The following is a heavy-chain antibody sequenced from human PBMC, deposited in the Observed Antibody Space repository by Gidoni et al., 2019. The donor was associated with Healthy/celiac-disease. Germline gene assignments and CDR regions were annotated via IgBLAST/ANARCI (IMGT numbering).Heavy chain of an antibody. CDR2: IYYSGST. CDR3: ARAGLTTSWFDP. Sequence: QVQLQESGPGLVTPSETLSLTCTVSGGSISSYYWSWIRQPPGKGLEWIGYIYYSGSTNYNPSLKSRVTISVDTSKNQFSLKLSSVTAADTAVYYCARAGLTTSWFDPWGQGTLVTVSS. CDR1: GGSISSYY. D-gene: IGHD4-17*01. V-gene: IGHV4-59*01. J-gene: IGHJ5*02.